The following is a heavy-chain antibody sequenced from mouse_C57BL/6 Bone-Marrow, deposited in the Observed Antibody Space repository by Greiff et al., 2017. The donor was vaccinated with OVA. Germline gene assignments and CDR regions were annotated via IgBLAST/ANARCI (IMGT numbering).Heavy chain of an antibody. CDR3: VREVYGYDVYFDY. V-gene: IGHV10-1*01. D-gene: IGHD2-2*01. CDR1: GFSFNTYA. J-gene: IGHJ2*01. CDR2: IRSKSNNYAT. Sequence: DVKLVESGGGLVQPKGSLKLSCAASGFSFNTYAMNWVRQAPGKGLEWVARIRSKSNNYATYYADSVKDRFTISRDDSESMLYLQMNNLKTEDTAMYYCVREVYGYDVYFDYWGQGTTLTVSS.